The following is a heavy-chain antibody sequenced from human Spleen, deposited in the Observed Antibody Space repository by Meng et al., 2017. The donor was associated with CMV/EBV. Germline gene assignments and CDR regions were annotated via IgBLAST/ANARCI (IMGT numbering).Heavy chain of an antibody. CDR3: ARVLPAANADYYGMDV. Sequence: GESLKISCAASGFTFSTYDMHWVRQAPGKGLEWVAVIWYDGSNEYYADSVKGRFTISRDNSKNTLFLQMSSLRAEDTAVYYCARVLPAANADYYGMDVWGQGTTVTVSS. D-gene: IGHD2-2*01. CDR2: IWYDGSNE. J-gene: IGHJ6*02. V-gene: IGHV3-33*01. CDR1: GFTFSTYD.